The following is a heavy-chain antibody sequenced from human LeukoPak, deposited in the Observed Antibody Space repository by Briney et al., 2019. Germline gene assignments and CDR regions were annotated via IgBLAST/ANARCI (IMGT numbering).Heavy chain of an antibody. Sequence: SGGSLRLSCAASGFTFADYAMHWVRQTPGKGLEWVSGISWNSGNIDYADSVKGRFTVSGDNSKNTVYLQMSSLTAADTAVYYCAKDRSIGTYYTFDHWGQGTLVTVSS. J-gene: IGHJ4*02. CDR3: AKDRSIGTYYTFDH. CDR2: ISWNSGNI. V-gene: IGHV3-9*01. D-gene: IGHD1-26*01. CDR1: GFTFADYA.